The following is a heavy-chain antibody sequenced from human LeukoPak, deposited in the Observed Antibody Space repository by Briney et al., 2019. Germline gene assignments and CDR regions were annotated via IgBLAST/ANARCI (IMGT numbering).Heavy chain of an antibody. CDR1: GVSISSGGYS. CDR3: ASGGYSYGFDY. D-gene: IGHD5-18*01. CDR2: IYHNGNT. Sequence: SETLSLTCAVSGVSISSGGYSWSWIRQPPGKGLEWIGYIYHNGNTYYSPSLKSRVTISVDRSKNQLSLKLSSVTAADTAMYYCASGGYSYGFDYWGQGALVTVSS. V-gene: IGHV4-30-2*01. J-gene: IGHJ4*02.